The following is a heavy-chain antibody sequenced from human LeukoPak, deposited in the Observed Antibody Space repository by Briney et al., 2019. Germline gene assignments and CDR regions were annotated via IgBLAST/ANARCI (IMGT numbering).Heavy chain of an antibody. CDR1: GGTFSSYA. CDR2: IIPILGIT. V-gene: IGHV1-69*04. J-gene: IGHJ3*02. CDR3: ASFSSNVGGWWSSALDAFDI. D-gene: IGHD6-19*01. Sequence: GASVKVSCKASGGTFSSYAISWVRQAPGQGLEWMGRIIPILGITNYAQKFQGRVTITADKSTSTAYMELSSLRSEDTAVYYCASFSSNVGGWWSSALDAFDIWGQGTMVTVSS.